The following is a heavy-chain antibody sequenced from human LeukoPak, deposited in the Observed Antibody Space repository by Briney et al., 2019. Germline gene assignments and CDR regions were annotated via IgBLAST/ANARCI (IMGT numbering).Heavy chain of an antibody. CDR3: ARARRMDNFDY. CDR1: GGSISSGSYY. J-gene: IGHJ4*02. V-gene: IGHV4-61*02. CDR2: IYTSGTT. Sequence: SETLSLTCTVSGGSISSGSYYWSWIRQPAGKGLEWIGRIYTSGTTNYNPSLKSRVTISVDTSKDQFSLKLSSVTAADTAVYYCARARRMDNFDYWGQGTLVTVSS. D-gene: IGHD3/OR15-3a*01.